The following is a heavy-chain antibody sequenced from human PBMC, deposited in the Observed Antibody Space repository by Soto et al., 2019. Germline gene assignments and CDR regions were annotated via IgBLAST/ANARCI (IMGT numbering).Heavy chain of an antibody. Sequence: GESLKISCKGSGYSFIDYWIGWVRQMPAKGLEWMGIIYPGDSDTRYSPSFQGHVTISADNSISTAYLQWSSLEASDTATYYCARQRDEPMFNTYRYQNHGMDVWGQGTTVTVSS. CDR3: ARQRDEPMFNTYRYQNHGMDV. J-gene: IGHJ6*02. CDR2: IYPGDSDT. D-gene: IGHD3-10*02. V-gene: IGHV5-51*01. CDR1: GYSFIDYW.